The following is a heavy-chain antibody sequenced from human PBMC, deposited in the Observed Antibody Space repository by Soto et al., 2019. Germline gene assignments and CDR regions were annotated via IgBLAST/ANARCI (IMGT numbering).Heavy chain of an antibody. J-gene: IGHJ6*02. D-gene: IGHD6-13*01. CDR1: GYTFTSYY. CDR3: ARDGIAATLKDLYYYYYGMDV. V-gene: IGHV1-46*01. Sequence: GPPVKVSCKASGYTFTSYYMHWVRQAPGQGLEWMGIINPSGGSTSYAQKFQGRVTMTRDTSTSTVYMELSSLRSEDTAVYYCARDGIAATLKDLYYYYYGMDVWGQGTTVTVSS. CDR2: INPSGGST.